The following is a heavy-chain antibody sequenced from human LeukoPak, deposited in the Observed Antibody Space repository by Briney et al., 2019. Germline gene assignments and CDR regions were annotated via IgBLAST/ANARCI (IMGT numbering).Heavy chain of an antibody. CDR2: ISSCGSTI. CDR3: ARDYCSGGSCYSHYYYYYMDV. V-gene: IGHV3-48*03. D-gene: IGHD2-15*01. J-gene: IGHJ6*03. Sequence: GGSLRLSCAASGFTFSSYEMNWVRQAPGKGLEWVSYISSCGSTIYYADSVKGRFTIFRDNAKTSLYLQMNSLRAEDTAVYYCARDYCSGGSCYSHYYYYYMDVWGKGTTVTVSS. CDR1: GFTFSSYE.